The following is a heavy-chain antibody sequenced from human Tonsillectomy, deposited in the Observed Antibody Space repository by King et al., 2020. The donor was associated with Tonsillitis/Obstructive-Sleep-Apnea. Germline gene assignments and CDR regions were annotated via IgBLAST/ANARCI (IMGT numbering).Heavy chain of an antibody. Sequence: VQLVESGGGLVQSGRSLRLSCAASGFTFGDYAMHWVRQAPGKGLEWVSSISWNSDNIGYANSVKGRFTISRDNAKNSLYLQMNSLTAEDTAFYYCAKGGGSTTSCYNCGYWGQGTLVTVSS. CDR1: GFTFGDYA. V-gene: IGHV3-9*01. CDR3: AKGGGSTTSCYNCGY. D-gene: IGHD2-2*02. CDR2: ISWNSDNI. J-gene: IGHJ4*02.